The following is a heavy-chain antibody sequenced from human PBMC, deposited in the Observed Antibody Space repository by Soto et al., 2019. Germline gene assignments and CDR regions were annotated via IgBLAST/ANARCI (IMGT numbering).Heavy chain of an antibody. CDR2: ISYDGSNK. Sequence: PGGSLRLSCAASGFTFSTYAMHWVRQAPGKGLEWVAVISYDGSNKYYVDSVKGRFTISRDNSKNTLYLQMNSLRAEDTAVYYCAKVSFDYYDSSGYRDKELDYWGQGTLVTVSS. CDR1: GFTFSTYA. V-gene: IGHV3-30*04. CDR3: AKVSFDYYDSSGYRDKELDY. J-gene: IGHJ4*02. D-gene: IGHD3-22*01.